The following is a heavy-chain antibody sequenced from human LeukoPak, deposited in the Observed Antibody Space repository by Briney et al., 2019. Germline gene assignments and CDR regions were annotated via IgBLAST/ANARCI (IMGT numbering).Heavy chain of an antibody. CDR3: AKYYYDSSGSRHLDY. CDR2: ISDSGGGT. J-gene: IGHJ4*02. V-gene: IGHV3-23*01. CDR1: GFTFSSYA. D-gene: IGHD3-22*01. Sequence: GGSLRLSCAASGFTFSSYAMSWVRQAPGTGLQWVSAISDSGGGTYYAASVRGRFTISRDNSKNTLHLQMNSLRAEDTAVYYCAKYYYDSSGSRHLDYWGQGTLVTVSS.